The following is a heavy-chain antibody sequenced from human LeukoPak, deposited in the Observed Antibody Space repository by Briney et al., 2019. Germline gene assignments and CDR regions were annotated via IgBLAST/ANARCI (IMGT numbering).Heavy chain of an antibody. CDR3: ARNTSAWSPLGETQSAPHCFDS. D-gene: IGHD6-19*01. J-gene: IGHJ4*02. CDR2: IYNTGST. Sequence: SETLSLTCGVSGNFISRGYYWAWIRQPPGKGLEWIGSIYNTGSTYYNPSLKSRVTMSIDTSKNQFSLKLSSVTAADTVVYYCARNTSAWSPLGETQSAPHCFDSWGQGTPVTVSS. CDR1: GNFISRGYY. V-gene: IGHV4-38-2*01.